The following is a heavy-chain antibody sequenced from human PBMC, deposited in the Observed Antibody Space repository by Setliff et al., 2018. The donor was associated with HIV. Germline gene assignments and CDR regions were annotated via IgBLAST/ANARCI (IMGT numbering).Heavy chain of an antibody. J-gene: IGHJ6*02. V-gene: IGHV3-48*01. Sequence: PGGSLRLSCEVSGVSLTNYGMIWVRQAPGKELEWISYRSSAGTFIYYADSVKDRFTISRDNSKNTVYLQMNSLRAEDTAVYYCVGMDIVVVLPPDVWGQGTTVTVSS. D-gene: IGHD2-21*01. CDR3: VGMDIVVVLPPDV. CDR1: GVSLTNYG. CDR2: RSSAGTFI.